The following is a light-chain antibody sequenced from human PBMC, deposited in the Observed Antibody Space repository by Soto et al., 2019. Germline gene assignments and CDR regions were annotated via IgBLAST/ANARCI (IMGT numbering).Light chain of an antibody. V-gene: IGLV2-23*01. CDR3: CSYAVGSTLV. Sequence: QSALTQPASVSGSPGQSITISCTGTSSDVGSYNLVSWHQQHPGKAPKLMIYEGSKRPSGVSHRFSGYKSGNTASLTISGLQAEVETDYYCCSYAVGSTLVFGGGTKLTVL. J-gene: IGLJ2*01. CDR2: EGS. CDR1: SSDVGSYNL.